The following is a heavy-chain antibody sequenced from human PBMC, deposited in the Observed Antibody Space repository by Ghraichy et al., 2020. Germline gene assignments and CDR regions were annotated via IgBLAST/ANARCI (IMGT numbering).Heavy chain of an antibody. CDR2: VHSTGRA. CDR1: GASISGHY. D-gene: IGHD1/OR15-1a*01. J-gene: IGHJ4*01. CDR3: RTSGPPGTIHA. V-gene: IGHV4-59*11. Sequence: PETLSLTCTVSGASISGHYLSWIRQPPGKGLEFIGNVHSTGRASYNPSLKSRVIMSLDTSKSQFSLRLTSVTAADTAVYYCRTSGPPGTIHAWGQGTMVTVSS.